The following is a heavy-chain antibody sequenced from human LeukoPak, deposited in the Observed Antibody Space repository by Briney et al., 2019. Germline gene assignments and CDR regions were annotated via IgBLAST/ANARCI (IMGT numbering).Heavy chain of an antibody. CDR2: IYYSGST. J-gene: IGHJ6*02. D-gene: IGHD1-14*01. CDR1: GGSISSYY. Sequence: SETLSLTCTVSGGSISSYYWSWIRQSPGKGMEWIGYIYYSGSTNYNPSLQSRLTLSVDTSKNQFSLKLSSVTAADTAVYYCTRSGLTGMRKYARPDYYYYGMDVWGQGTAVTVSS. V-gene: IGHV4-59*12. CDR3: TRSGLTGMRKYARPDYYYYGMDV.